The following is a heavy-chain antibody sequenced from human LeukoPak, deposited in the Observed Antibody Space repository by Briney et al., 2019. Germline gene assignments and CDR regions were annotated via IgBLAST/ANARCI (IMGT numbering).Heavy chain of an antibody. J-gene: IGHJ4*02. V-gene: IGHV4-38-2*01. D-gene: IGHD1-1*01. CDR1: GYSISRGYH. CDR2: IHHSGST. CDR3: ARVNWNPDY. Sequence: SETLSLTSAVSGYSISRGYHWGWIRQPPGKGLEWIGSIHHSGSTYYNSSLKSRVTISVDTSKNQFSLKVSSVTAADTAVYYCARVNWNPDYWGQGTLVTVSS.